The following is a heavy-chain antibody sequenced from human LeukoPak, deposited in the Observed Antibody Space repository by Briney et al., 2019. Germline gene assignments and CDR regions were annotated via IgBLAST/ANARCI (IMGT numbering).Heavy chain of an antibody. CDR1: GGSFSGYF. Sequence: PSETLSLTCAVYGGSFSGYFWSWIRQPPGKGLEWMGEINHSGSTNYNPSFKSRVTISVDTSKTQFSLKLSSVTAADTAVYYCARGARPFRYYYDSSGYYPPWGQGTLVTVSS. CDR3: ARGARPFRYYYDSSGYYPP. J-gene: IGHJ5*02. CDR2: INHSGST. V-gene: IGHV4-34*01. D-gene: IGHD3-22*01.